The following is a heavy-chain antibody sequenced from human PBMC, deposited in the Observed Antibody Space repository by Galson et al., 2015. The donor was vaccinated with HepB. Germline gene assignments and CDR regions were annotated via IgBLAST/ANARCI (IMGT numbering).Heavy chain of an antibody. CDR2: ITSSGGKS. CDR3: AKDGIMVANNPYHFHY. J-gene: IGHJ4*02. CDR1: GFSFTRYA. D-gene: IGHD2-15*01. V-gene: IGHV3-23*01. Sequence: SLRLSCAASGFSFTRYAMTWVRQAPGKGLEWVSSITSSGGKSYYTDSVKGRFTVSRDNSKNTLLLRLNSLRAEDTAMYFCAKDGIMVANNPYHFHYWGQGTLVTVSS.